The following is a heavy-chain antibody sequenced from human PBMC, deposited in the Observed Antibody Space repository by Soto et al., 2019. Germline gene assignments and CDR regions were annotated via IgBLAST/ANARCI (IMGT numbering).Heavy chain of an antibody. D-gene: IGHD3-3*01. CDR3: ARGGAVLRFLEWFPFDY. CDR1: GFTFSSYG. CDR2: IWYDGSNK. J-gene: IGHJ4*02. Sequence: GGSLRLSCAASGFTFSSYGMHWVRQAPGKGLEWVAVIWYDGSNKYYADSVKGRFTISRDNSKNTLYLQMNSLRAEDTAVYYCARGGAVLRFLEWFPFDYWGQGTLVTVSS. V-gene: IGHV3-33*01.